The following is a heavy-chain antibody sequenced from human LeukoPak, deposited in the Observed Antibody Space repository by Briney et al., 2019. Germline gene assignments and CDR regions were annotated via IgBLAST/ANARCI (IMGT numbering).Heavy chain of an antibody. CDR3: VRDHDSSGRTDDAFDI. D-gene: IGHD3-22*01. V-gene: IGHV1-58*02. J-gene: IGHJ3*02. CDR2: IVVGSGNT. Sequence: SVKVSCKASGFTFTSSAMQWVRQARGQRLEWIGWIVVGSGNTNYAQKFQERVTITRDMSTSTAYMELSSLRSEDTAVYYCVRDHDSSGRTDDAFDIWGQGTMVTVSS. CDR1: GFTFTSSA.